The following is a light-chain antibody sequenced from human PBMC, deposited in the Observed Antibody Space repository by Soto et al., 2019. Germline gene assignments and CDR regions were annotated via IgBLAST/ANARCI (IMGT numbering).Light chain of an antibody. Sequence: QSVLTQPPSVSAAPGQKVTISCSGRNSNIGENYFSWHQHLPGTAPKVLIYEDNMRPSGIPDRFSASKSGTLAALDITGLQTGDEADYYCGTWDISLNVWVFGGGTKVTVL. CDR2: EDN. CDR3: GTWDISLNVWV. J-gene: IGLJ3*02. CDR1: NSNIGENY. V-gene: IGLV1-51*02.